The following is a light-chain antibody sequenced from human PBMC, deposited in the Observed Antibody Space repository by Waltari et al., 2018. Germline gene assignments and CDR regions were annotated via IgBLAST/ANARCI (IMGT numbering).Light chain of an antibody. CDR2: NNN. Sequence: QSVLTQPPSASGTPGQRVTTPCSGSSHTRVTSYLTWYPPPPGTAPKHVTYNNNKRPSGVPDRFSGSKYGTSASLAISGLQSEDEADYYCAGWDGSLNGYVFGAATKVTVL. J-gene: IGLJ1*01. CDR1: SHTRVTSY. CDR3: AGWDGSLNGYV. V-gene: IGLV1-44*01.